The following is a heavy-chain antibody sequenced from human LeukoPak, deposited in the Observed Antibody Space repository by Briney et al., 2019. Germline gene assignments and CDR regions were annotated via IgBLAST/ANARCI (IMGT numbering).Heavy chain of an antibody. J-gene: IGHJ4*02. CDR1: GFTFSNYW. Sequence: GGSLRLSCAASGFTFSNYWMHWVRQAPGKGLVWVSRINSGGSSTTSADSVKGRFTISRDNAKNTLYLQMNSLRAEDTAVYYCAKGGATVIDYWGQGTLVTVSS. CDR2: INSGGSST. V-gene: IGHV3-74*01. CDR3: AKGGATVIDY. D-gene: IGHD4-17*01.